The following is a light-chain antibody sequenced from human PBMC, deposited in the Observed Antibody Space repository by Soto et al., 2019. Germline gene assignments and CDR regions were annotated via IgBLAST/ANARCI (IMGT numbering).Light chain of an antibody. J-gene: IGKJ5*01. Sequence: EIVLTQSPATLSLSPGERATLSCRASQSVSSYLALYQQKPGHAPRLLIYDASNRATGIPDRFSGSASGPDFTLTINRLEPEDFAVYYCQLYGISPQFGQGTRLEIK. CDR1: QSVSSY. CDR3: QLYGISPQ. CDR2: DAS. V-gene: IGKV3-11*01.